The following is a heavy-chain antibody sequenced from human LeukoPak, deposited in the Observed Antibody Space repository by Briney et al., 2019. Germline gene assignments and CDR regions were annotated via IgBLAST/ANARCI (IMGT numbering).Heavy chain of an antibody. V-gene: IGHV1-24*01. CDR2: FDPEDGEA. D-gene: IGHD2-15*01. Sequence: SVKVSCKVSGYTLTELSMHWVRQAPGKGLEWMGGFDPEDGEAIYAQKFQGRVTMTEDTSTDTAYMELSSLRSEDTAVYYCATGYRNSMQKLIGYCSGGRCPTSYGMDVWGKGTTVTVSS. J-gene: IGHJ6*04. CDR3: ATGYRNSMQKLIGYCSGGRCPTSYGMDV. CDR1: GYTLTELS.